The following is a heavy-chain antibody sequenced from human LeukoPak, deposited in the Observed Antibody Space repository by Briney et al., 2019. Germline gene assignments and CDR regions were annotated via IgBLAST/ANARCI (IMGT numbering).Heavy chain of an antibody. J-gene: IGHJ4*02. CDR1: GGSISSYY. Sequence: SETLSLTCTVSGGSISSYYWSWIRQPPGKGLEWIGYIYYSGSTNYSPSLKSRVTISVDTSKNQFSLKLSSVTAADTAVYYCASIAVAGTGLYFDYWGQGTLVTVSS. CDR3: ASIAVAGTGLYFDY. CDR2: IYYSGST. D-gene: IGHD6-19*01. V-gene: IGHV4-59*01.